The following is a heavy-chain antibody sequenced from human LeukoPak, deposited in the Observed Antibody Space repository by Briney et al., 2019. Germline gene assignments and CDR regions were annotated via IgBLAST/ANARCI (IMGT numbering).Heavy chain of an antibody. CDR1: GYTFNGYY. CDR2: INPNLGGT. D-gene: IGHD1-26*01. V-gene: IGHV1-2*02. J-gene: IGHJ6*02. CDR3: ARDFSGASYYYYYFMDV. Sequence: ASEKVSCKASGYTFNGYYMHWVRQAPGQGLEWIGWINPNLGGTNYAQKFQGRVTMTRDTSISTAYMELIRLRSDDTAVYYCARDFSGASYYYYYFMDVWGQGTTVTVSS.